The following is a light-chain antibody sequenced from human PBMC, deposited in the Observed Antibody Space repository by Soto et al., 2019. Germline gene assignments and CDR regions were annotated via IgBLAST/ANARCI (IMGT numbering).Light chain of an antibody. CDR2: GAS. CDR1: QSVSSN. CDR3: QQYNNWPRT. J-gene: IGKJ1*01. Sequence: EIVMTQSPATLSVSPGDSATLSCRASQSVSSNLAWYQQKTGQAPRILIYGASTRATGIPARFSGSGSGTELTLTISRLQSEDFAVYYCQQYNNWPRTFGQGTKVDIK. V-gene: IGKV3-15*01.